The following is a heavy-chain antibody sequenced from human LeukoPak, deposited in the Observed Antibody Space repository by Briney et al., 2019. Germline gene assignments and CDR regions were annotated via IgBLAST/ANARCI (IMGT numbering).Heavy chain of an antibody. CDR3: ARDLMGRGKNMITFGGVIVIPGI. Sequence: GGSLRLSCAASGFTFSSYGMHWVRQAPGKGLEWVAVIWYGGSNKYYADSVKGRFTISRDNAKNSLYLQMNSLRAEDTAVYYCARDLMGRGKNMITFGGVIVIPGIWGQGTLVTVSS. CDR1: GFTFSSYG. CDR2: IWYGGSNK. D-gene: IGHD3-16*02. J-gene: IGHJ4*02. V-gene: IGHV3-33*01.